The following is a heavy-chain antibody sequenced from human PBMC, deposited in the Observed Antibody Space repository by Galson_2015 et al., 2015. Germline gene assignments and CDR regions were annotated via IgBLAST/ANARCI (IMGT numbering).Heavy chain of an antibody. V-gene: IGHV3-49*04. Sequence: SLRLSCAASGFTFGDYAMSWVRQAPGKGLEWVGFIRSKAYGGTTEYAASVKGRFTISRDDSKSIAYLQMNSLKTEDTAVYYCTRGSIWFGVGFDPWGQGTL. CDR3: TRGSIWFGVGFDP. CDR1: GFTFGDYA. D-gene: IGHD3-10*01. CDR2: IRSKAYGGTT. J-gene: IGHJ5*02.